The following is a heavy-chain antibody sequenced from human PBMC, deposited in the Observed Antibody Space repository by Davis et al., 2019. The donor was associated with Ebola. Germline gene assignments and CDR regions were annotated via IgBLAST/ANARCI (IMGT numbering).Heavy chain of an antibody. CDR2: IWYDGSNK. Sequence: GESLKISCAASGFTFSSYGMHWVRQAPGKGLEWVAVIWYDGSNKYYADSVKGRFTISRDNSKNTLYLQMNSLRDEDTAVYYCARDTGGYCSSTSCYSLFNYYYYYMDVWGKGTTVTVSS. CDR1: GFTFSSYG. CDR3: ARDTGGYCSSTSCYSLFNYYYYYMDV. J-gene: IGHJ6*03. V-gene: IGHV3-33*01. D-gene: IGHD2-2*02.